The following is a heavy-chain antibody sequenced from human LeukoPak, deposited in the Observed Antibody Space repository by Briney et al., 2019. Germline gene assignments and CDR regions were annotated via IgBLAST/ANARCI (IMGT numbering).Heavy chain of an antibody. V-gene: IGHV1-2*02. D-gene: IGHD4-17*01. Sequence: GASVKVFCKASGYTFTAYYMHWVRQAPGQGLEWMGWINPNTGDTNYAQIFQGRVAMTRDTSISTAYMELSRLKSDDTAMYYCVATTYSDYDGFDYWGQGTLVTVSS. CDR1: GYTFTAYY. CDR3: VATTYSDYDGFDY. CDR2: INPNTGDT. J-gene: IGHJ4*02.